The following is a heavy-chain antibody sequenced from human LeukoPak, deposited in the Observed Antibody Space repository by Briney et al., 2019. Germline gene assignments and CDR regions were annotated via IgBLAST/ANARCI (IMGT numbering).Heavy chain of an antibody. D-gene: IGHD6-13*01. CDR3: TTDFSSWYLSYYFDY. J-gene: IGHJ4*02. V-gene: IGHV3-15*01. CDR1: GFTFSNAW. CDR2: IKSKTDGGTT. Sequence: GGSLRLSCAASGFTFSNAWMSWVRQAPGKGLEWVGRIKSKTDGGTTDYAAPVKGRFTISRDDSKNTLYLQMNSLKTEDTAVYYCTTDFSSWYLSYYFDYWGQGTLSPSPQ.